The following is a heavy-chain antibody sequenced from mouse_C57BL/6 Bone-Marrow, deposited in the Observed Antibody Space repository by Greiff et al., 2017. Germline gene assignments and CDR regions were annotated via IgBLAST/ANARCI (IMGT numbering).Heavy chain of an antibody. D-gene: IGHD1-1*01. Sequence: QVQLQQPGAELVRPGSSVKLSCKASGYTFTSYWMHWVKQRPIQGLEWIGNIDPSDSETHYNQKFKDKATLTVDKSSSTAYMQLSSLTSEDSAVYYCARGTTVVVPHFDVWGTGTTVTVAS. CDR3: ARGTTVVVPHFDV. CDR2: IDPSDSET. V-gene: IGHV1-52*01. CDR1: GYTFTSYW. J-gene: IGHJ1*03.